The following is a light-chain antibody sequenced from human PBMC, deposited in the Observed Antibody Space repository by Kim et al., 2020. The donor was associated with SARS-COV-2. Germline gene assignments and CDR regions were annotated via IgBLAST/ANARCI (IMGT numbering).Light chain of an antibody. CDR1: NIGSKS. Sequence: APRKTARSSCGGNNIGSKSVHWYQQKPGQAPVLVIYYDSDRPSGIPERFSGSNSGNTATLTISRVEAGDEADYYCQVWDSSSDHPVFGGGTQLTVL. CDR3: QVWDSSSDHPV. J-gene: IGLJ3*02. CDR2: YDS. V-gene: IGLV3-21*04.